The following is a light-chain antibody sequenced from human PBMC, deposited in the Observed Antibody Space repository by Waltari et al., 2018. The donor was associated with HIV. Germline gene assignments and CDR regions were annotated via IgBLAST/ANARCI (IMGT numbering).Light chain of an antibody. CDR2: DVS. CDR1: SSDVGGYNY. Sequence: QSALTQPRSVSGSPGQSVTISCPGTSSDVGGYNYVSWYQQHPGKAPKLIIYDVSKGPSGVPDRFSGSKSGNTASLTISGLQAEDEADYYCCSYAGSYVWVFGGGTKLTVV. CDR3: CSYAGSYVWV. V-gene: IGLV2-11*01. J-gene: IGLJ3*02.